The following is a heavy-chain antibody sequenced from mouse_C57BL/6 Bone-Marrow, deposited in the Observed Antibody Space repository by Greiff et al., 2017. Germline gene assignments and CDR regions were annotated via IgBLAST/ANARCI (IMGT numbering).Heavy chain of an antibody. CDR1: GYTFTSYT. V-gene: IGHV1-4*01. CDR3: ARSPYWYFDV. J-gene: IGHJ1*03. Sequence: QVQLQQSGAELARPGASVKMSCKASGYTFTSYTMHWVKQRPGQGLEWIGYINPSSGYTKYNQKFKDKATLTADKSSSTAYIQLSSLTSEDSAVYYCARSPYWYFDVWGTGTTVTVSS. CDR2: INPSSGYT.